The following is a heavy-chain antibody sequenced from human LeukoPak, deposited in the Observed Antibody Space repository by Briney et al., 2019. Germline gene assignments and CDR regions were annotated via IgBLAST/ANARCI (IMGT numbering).Heavy chain of an antibody. V-gene: IGHV1-18*04. J-gene: IGHJ3*02. CDR3: ARDLGLIYYYDSSGYYSDAFDN. CDR2: ISAYNGNT. D-gene: IGHD3-22*01. CDR1: GYTFTVHF. Sequence: VASVKLSCKTSGYTFTVHFMYWVRQAPGQGLEWMRWISAYNGNTNYAQKLQGRVTMTTDTSTSTAYMELRSLRSDDTAVYYCARDLGLIYYYDSSGYYSDAFDNWGQGTMVTVSS.